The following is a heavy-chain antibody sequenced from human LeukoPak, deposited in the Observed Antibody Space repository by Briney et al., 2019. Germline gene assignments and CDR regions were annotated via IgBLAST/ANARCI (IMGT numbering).Heavy chain of an antibody. J-gene: IGHJ4*02. V-gene: IGHV4-39*02. D-gene: IGHD4-23*01. Sequence: PSETLSLTCTVSGGSISTSGYYWGWIRQPPGKGLEWIGIIYYSGTTYYNQSLKSRVTISVDTSKNHFSLKLSSVTAADMAVYCCARRGGHGGSFDYWGQGTLVTVSS. CDR3: ARRGGHGGSFDY. CDR2: IYYSGTT. CDR1: GGSISTSGYY.